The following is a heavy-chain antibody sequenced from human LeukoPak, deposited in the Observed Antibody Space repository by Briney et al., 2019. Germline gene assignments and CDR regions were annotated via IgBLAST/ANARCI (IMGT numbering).Heavy chain of an antibody. CDR1: GGSFSIFY. J-gene: IGHJ5*02. CDR3: ARVSDEEDREKGYCSGGSCFGWFDP. D-gene: IGHD2-15*01. CDR2: IHYSEST. V-gene: IGHV4-59*01. Sequence: SETLSLTCTVSGGSFSIFYWSGIRQPPGKGVEWIGHIHYSESTNYYPSLKSRVTISVDTSKTQFTLKLSSVTAADTAVYYCARVSDEEDREKGYCSGGSCFGWFDPWGQGTLVTVSS.